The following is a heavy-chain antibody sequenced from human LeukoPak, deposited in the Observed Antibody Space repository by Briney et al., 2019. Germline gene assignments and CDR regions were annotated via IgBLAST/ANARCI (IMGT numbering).Heavy chain of an antibody. CDR3: ARDSSPDY. V-gene: IGHV3-48*01. CDR2: VSSGSSTI. J-gene: IGHJ4*02. D-gene: IGHD6-13*01. CDR1: GFTVSSNY. Sequence: GGSLRLSCAASGFTVSSNYMSWVRQAPGKGLEWVSYVSSGSSTIYYADSVKGRFTISRDNAKNSLYLQMNSLRAEDTAVYYCARDSSPDYWGQGTLVTVSS.